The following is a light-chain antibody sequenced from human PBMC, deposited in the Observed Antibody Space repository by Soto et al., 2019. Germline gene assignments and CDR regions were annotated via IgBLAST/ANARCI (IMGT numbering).Light chain of an antibody. J-gene: IGLJ2*01. Sequence: QSVLTQPPSVSGAPGQRVTISCTGSSSNIGAGYDVHWYQQLPGTAPKLLIYGNFIRPSGVPDRFSGSKSGTSASLAITGLQTEDEADYYCQSYDSSLSGSVFGGGTQLTVL. CDR2: GNF. CDR1: SSNIGAGYD. CDR3: QSYDSSLSGSV. V-gene: IGLV1-40*01.